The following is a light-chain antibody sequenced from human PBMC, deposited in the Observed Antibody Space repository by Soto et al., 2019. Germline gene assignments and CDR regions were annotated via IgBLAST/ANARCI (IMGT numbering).Light chain of an antibody. CDR3: QQYGSSPRYT. CDR1: QSVSSSY. CDR2: GAS. J-gene: IGKJ2*01. Sequence: EIVLTQSPGTLSLSPGERATLSCRASQSVSSSYLAWYQQKPGQAPRLLIYGASSRATGIPDRFSGSGSGTEFTLIISRLEPEDFAVYYCQQYGSSPRYTFGQGTKLEIK. V-gene: IGKV3-20*01.